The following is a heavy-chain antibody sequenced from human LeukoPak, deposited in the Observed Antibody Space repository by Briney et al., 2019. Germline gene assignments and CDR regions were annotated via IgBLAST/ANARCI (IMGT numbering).Heavy chain of an antibody. CDR3: ARAGGWHYYMDV. CDR2: ISGSGYST. Sequence: GGSLRLSCVASGFTFNNYAMTWVRQAPGKGLEWVSAISGSGYSTYYADSVKGRFTISRDNSKNTLYLQMNSLRAEDTAVYYCARAGGWHYYMDVWGKGTTVTISS. D-gene: IGHD6-19*01. V-gene: IGHV3-23*01. J-gene: IGHJ6*03. CDR1: GFTFNNYA.